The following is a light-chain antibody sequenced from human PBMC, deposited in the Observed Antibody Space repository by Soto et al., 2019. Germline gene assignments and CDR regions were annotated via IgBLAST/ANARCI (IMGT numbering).Light chain of an antibody. CDR3: QTWGTDTVI. Sequence: QLVLTQSPSASASLGASVKLTCTLSSGHSSYAIAWHQQQPEKGPRYLMKLNSDGSHSKGDGIPDRFSGSRSGAERYLTISSLQSEDEADYYCQTWGTDTVIFGGGTKVTVL. CDR2: LNSDGSH. V-gene: IGLV4-69*01. CDR1: SGHSSYA. J-gene: IGLJ2*01.